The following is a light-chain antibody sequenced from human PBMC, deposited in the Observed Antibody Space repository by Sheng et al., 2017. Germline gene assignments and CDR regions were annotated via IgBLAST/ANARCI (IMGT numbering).Light chain of an antibody. Sequence: EIVLTQSPATLSLSPGERATLSCRASQSVSSYLAWYQQKPGQAPRLLIYDASNRATGIPARFSGSGSGTDFTLTISRLEPEDFAVYYCQQYDSSLYTFGQGTKLEI. J-gene: IGKJ2*01. CDR3: QQYDSSLYT. CDR2: DAS. CDR1: QSVSSY. V-gene: IGKV3-11*01.